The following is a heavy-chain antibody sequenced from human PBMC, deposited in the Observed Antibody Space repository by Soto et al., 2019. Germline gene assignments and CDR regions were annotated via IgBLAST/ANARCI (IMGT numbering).Heavy chain of an antibody. Sequence: QVQLVQSGAEVKKPGSSVKVSCKASGGTFSSYAISWVRQAPGQGLEWMGGIIPIFGTANYAQKFQGRVTITAGESTSTAYMELSSLRSEDTAVYYCARVRYDSSAMEYYYYGMDVWGQGTTVTVSS. J-gene: IGHJ6*02. D-gene: IGHD3-22*01. CDR2: IIPIFGTA. CDR3: ARVRYDSSAMEYYYYGMDV. CDR1: GGTFSSYA. V-gene: IGHV1-69*01.